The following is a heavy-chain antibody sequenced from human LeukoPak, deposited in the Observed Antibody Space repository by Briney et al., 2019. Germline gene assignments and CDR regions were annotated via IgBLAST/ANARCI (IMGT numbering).Heavy chain of an antibody. D-gene: IGHD5-24*01. J-gene: IGHJ4*02. CDR2: IKQDGSEK. Sequence: GGSLRLSCAASRFTFSSYWMSWVRQAPGKGLEWVANIKQDGSEKYYVDSVKGRFTISRDNAKNSLYLQMNSLRAEDTAVYYCAKERWLQSGFDYWGQGTLVTVSS. CDR3: AKERWLQSGFDY. V-gene: IGHV3-7*01. CDR1: RFTFSSYW.